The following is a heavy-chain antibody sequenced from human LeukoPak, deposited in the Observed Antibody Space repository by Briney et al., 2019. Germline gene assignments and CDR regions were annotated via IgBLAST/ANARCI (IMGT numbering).Heavy chain of an antibody. CDR1: GYTFIGYY. CDR3: ARSPSSRWTEAWGY. D-gene: IGHD3/OR15-3a*01. Sequence: GASVKVSCKASGYTFIGYYMHWVRQAPGQGLEWLGWINPNSGVTNSAQKFQGRVTMTRDTSISTAYMELSRLRSDDTAVYYCARSPSSRWTEAWGYWGQGTLVTVSS. CDR2: INPNSGVT. V-gene: IGHV1-2*02. J-gene: IGHJ4*02.